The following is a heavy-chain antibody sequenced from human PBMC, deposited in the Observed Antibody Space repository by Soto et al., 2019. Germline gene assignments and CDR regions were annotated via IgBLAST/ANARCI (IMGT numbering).Heavy chain of an antibody. Sequence: TLSLTCTVSGDSISSGGYHWSWIRQHPGKGLEWIGYIYYSGSTYYNPSLKSRVTISVDTSKNQFSLKLSSVTAADTAVYYCGREGARPRYWFDPWGQGTLVTVSS. CDR3: GREGARPRYWFDP. D-gene: IGHD6-6*01. J-gene: IGHJ5*02. V-gene: IGHV4-31*03. CDR1: GDSISSGGYH. CDR2: IYYSGST.